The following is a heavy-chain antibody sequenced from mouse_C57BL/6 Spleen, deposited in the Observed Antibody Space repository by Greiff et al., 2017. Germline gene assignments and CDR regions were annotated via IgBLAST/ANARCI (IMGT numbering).Heavy chain of an antibody. J-gene: IGHJ2*01. CDR3: ARDRLDFDY. CDR1: GFTFSDYY. CDR2: INYDGSST. Sequence: EVKLMESEGGLVQPGSSMKLSCTASGFTFSDYYMAWVRQVPEKGLEWVANINYDGSSTYYLDSLKSRFIISRDNAKNNLYLQMSHLKSEDTAMYYCARDRLDFDYWGQGTTLTVSS. V-gene: IGHV5-16*01.